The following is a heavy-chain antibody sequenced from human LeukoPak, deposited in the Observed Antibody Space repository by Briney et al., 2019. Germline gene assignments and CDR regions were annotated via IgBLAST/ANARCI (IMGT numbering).Heavy chain of an antibody. J-gene: IGHJ4*02. CDR1: GGTFSSYA. Sequence: SVKVSCKASGGTFSSYAISWVRQAPGQGLEWMGGIIPIFGTANYAQKFQGRVTITTDESTSTAYMELSSLRSEDTAVYYCARSSAYCSGGSCWHEYYFDYWGQGTLVTVSS. CDR3: ARSSAYCSGGSCWHEYYFDY. D-gene: IGHD2-15*01. CDR2: IIPIFGTA. V-gene: IGHV1-69*05.